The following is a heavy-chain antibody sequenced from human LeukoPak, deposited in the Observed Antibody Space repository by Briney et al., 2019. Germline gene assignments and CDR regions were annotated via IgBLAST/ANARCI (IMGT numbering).Heavy chain of an antibody. D-gene: IGHD3-3*01. V-gene: IGHV3-64*02. J-gene: IGHJ4*02. CDR3: ARGGYYAASDI. CDR2: IVSNGGNT. CDR1: GLTFSSHA. Sequence: GGSLRLSCAASGLTFSSHAMHWGRQAPGKGLEYVSAIVSNGGNTYYADSVRGRFTISRDNSKDTVYLQMGSLRPEDTAVYYCARGGYYAASDIWGQGALVTVSS.